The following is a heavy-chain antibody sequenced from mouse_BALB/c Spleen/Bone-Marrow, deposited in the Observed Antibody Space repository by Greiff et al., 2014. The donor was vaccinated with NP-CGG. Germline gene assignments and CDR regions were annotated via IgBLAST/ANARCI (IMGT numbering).Heavy chain of an antibody. CDR2: INPYNDGT. D-gene: IGHD1-2*01. CDR3: ARGGYYGYYAMDY. J-gene: IGHJ4*01. V-gene: IGHV1-14*01. Sequence: VQLKQSGPELVKPGASVKMSCKASGYTFTSYVMHWVKQKPGQGLEWIGYINPYNDGTKYNEKFKGKATLTSDESSSTAYMELSSLTSEDSAVYYCARGGYYGYYAMDYWGQGTSVTVSS. CDR1: GYTFTSYV.